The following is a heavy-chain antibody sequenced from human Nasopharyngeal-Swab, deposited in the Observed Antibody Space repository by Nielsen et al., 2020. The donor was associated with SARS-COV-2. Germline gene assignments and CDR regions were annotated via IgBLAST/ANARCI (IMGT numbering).Heavy chain of an antibody. Sequence: GGSLRLSCVASGFTFRSYWMHWVRQAPREGPVWVSHINSAGSATSYADSVKGRFTISRDNAKSTLYLQMNSLRGDDTALYFCAKDFWGALDSWGQGTLVTVSS. CDR3: AKDFWGALDS. CDR1: GFTFRSYW. J-gene: IGHJ4*02. D-gene: IGHD3-16*01. V-gene: IGHV3-74*01. CDR2: INSAGSAT.